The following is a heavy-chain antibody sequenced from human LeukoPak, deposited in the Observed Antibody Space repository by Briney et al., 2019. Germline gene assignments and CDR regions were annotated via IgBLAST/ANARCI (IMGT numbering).Heavy chain of an antibody. CDR3: AREYCSSTSCYFDY. Sequence: ASVKLSCKASGYTFSGYYMHWVRQAPGQGLEWMGWINPNSGGTNYAQKFQGRVTMTRDTSISTAYMELSRLRSDDTAVYYCAREYCSSTSCYFDYWGQGTLVSVSS. CDR1: GYTFSGYY. D-gene: IGHD2-2*01. CDR2: INPNSGGT. J-gene: IGHJ4*02. V-gene: IGHV1-2*02.